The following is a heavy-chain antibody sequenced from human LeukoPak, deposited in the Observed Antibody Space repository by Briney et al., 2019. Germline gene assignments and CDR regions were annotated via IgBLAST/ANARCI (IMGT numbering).Heavy chain of an antibody. CDR1: GGTFSSYA. CDR2: IIPIFGIA. CDR3: ARALGGSYGYYFDY. D-gene: IGHD1-26*01. Sequence: GSSVKVSRKASGGTFSSYAISWVRQAPGQGLEWMGRIIPIFGIANYAQKFQGRVTITADKSTSTAYMELSSLRSEDTAVYYCARALGGSYGYYFDYWGQGTLVTVSS. V-gene: IGHV1-69*04. J-gene: IGHJ4*02.